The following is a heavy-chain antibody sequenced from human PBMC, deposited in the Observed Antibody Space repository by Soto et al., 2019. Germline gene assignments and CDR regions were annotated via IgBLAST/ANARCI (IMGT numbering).Heavy chain of an antibody. CDR2: ARGKDNSYTT. CDR3: ARAITPTARSDY. V-gene: IGHV3-72*01. Sequence: GGSLRLSCAASGIIFSDHHMDWVRQAPGKGLEWVGRARGKDNSYTTEFAASVKGRFTISRDDSENSLYLQMNSLKSEDTAVYYCARAITPTARSDYWGQGTLVTVSS. D-gene: IGHD1-20*01. J-gene: IGHJ4*02. CDR1: GIIFSDHH.